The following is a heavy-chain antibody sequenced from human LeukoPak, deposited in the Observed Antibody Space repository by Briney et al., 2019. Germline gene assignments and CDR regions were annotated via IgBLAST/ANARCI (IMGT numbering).Heavy chain of an antibody. V-gene: IGHV1-69*13. CDR1: GGTFSSYA. CDR3: ARSGRNFEYSSSEPLDY. D-gene: IGHD6-6*01. CDR2: IIPIFGTA. J-gene: IGHJ4*02. Sequence: GASVKVSCTASGGTFSSYAISWVRQAPGQGLEWMGGIIPIFGTANYAQKFQGRVTITADESTSTAYMELSSLRSEDTAVYYCARSGRNFEYSSSEPLDYWGQGTLVTVSS.